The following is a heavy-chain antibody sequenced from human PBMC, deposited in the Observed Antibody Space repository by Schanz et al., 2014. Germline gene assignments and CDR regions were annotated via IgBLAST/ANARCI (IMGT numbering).Heavy chain of an antibody. J-gene: IGHJ4*02. CDR1: GFTFSSYA. D-gene: IGHD5-12*01. CDR3: ASSSGYSDYGTDFDF. CDR2: ISNDGSIK. V-gene: IGHV3-30-3*01. Sequence: QVQLVESGGGVVQPGRSLRLSCAASGFTFSSYAMHWVRQAPGKELEWVALISNDGSIKYYAGSVEGRFTISRDNSMNTLYLQMNSRRTEDPAVSDGASSSGYSDYGTDFDFWGQGTLVTVSS.